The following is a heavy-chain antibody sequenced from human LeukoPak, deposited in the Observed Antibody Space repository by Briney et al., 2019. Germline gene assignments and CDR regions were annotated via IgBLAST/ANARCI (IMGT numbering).Heavy chain of an antibody. CDR2: ISGSGGST. J-gene: IGHJ4*02. D-gene: IGHD4-11*01. CDR3: TKAPTVTTFGY. V-gene: IGHV3-23*01. Sequence: GGSLRLSCAASGFTFSSYAMSWVRQAPGKGLEWVSAISGSGGSTYYADSVKGRFTISRDNSKNTLYLQMNSLRAEDTAVYYCTKAPTVTTFGYWGRGTLVTVSS. CDR1: GFTFSSYA.